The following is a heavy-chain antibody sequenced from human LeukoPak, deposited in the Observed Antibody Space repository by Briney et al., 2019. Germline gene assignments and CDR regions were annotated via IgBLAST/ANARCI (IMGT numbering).Heavy chain of an antibody. D-gene: IGHD6-6*01. V-gene: IGHV1-46*01. CDR2: INPSGGST. Sequence: ASVKVSCKASGYTFTSYYMHWVRQAPGQGLEWMGIINPSGGSTSYAQKFQGRVTVTTDESTSTAYMELSSLRSEDTAVYYCAKAARPDYYYYYMDVWGKGTTVTVSS. CDR3: AKAARPDYYYYYMDV. J-gene: IGHJ6*03. CDR1: GYTFTSYY.